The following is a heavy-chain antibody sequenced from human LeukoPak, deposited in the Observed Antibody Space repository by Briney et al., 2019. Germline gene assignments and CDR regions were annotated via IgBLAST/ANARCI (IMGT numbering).Heavy chain of an antibody. J-gene: IGHJ4*02. CDR3: ARGMTYYFGSGKLDY. CDR2: INTDGSTT. D-gene: IGHD3-10*01. Sequence: PGGSLRLSCVASGFSFSDYWMHWVRQVPGKGLVWVSRINTDGSTTDYADSVMGRFTISRDNAKNTLYLQMNSLRAEDTAAYYCARGMTYYFGSGKLDYWGQGALVTVSS. CDR1: GFSFSDYW. V-gene: IGHV3-74*01.